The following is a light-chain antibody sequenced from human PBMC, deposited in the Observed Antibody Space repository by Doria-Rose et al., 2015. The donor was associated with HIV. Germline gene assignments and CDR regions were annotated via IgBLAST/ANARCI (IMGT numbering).Light chain of an antibody. CDR3: QQYYSYPPLT. CDR1: HGTSSY. V-gene: IGKV1-8*01. CDR2: AAS. J-gene: IGKJ4*01. Sequence: HSPSSLSRSTGVRVPTTTLVSHGTSSYLPWSQQKPGKAPKLLIYAASTLQSGVPSRFSGSGSGTDFTLTISCLQSEDFATYYCQQYYSYPPLTFGGGTKVEIK.